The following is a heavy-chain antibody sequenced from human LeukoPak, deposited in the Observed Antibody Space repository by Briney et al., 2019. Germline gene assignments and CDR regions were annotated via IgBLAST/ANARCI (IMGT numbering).Heavy chain of an antibody. J-gene: IGHJ4*02. CDR3: AVASSPYCYGSGKY. CDR2: ISYDGSNK. V-gene: IGHV3-30*04. Sequence: PGGSLRLSCAASGFTFSSYAMHWVRQAPGKGLEWVAVISYDGSNKYYADSVKGRFTISRDNSKNTLYLQMNSLRAEDTAVYYCAVASSPYCYGSGKYWGQGTLVTVSS. CDR1: GFTFSSYA. D-gene: IGHD3-10*01.